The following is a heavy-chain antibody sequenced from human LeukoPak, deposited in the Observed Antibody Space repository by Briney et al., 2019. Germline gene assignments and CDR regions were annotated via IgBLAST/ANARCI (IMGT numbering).Heavy chain of an antibody. V-gene: IGHV1-69*04. CDR2: IIPILGIA. J-gene: IGHJ4*02. CDR3: ARGEEAAGTDY. CDR1: RGTFSSYA. Sequence: SVEVSCKASRGTFSSYAISWVRQAPGQGLEWMGRIIPILGIANYAQKFQGRVTITADKSTSTAYMELSSLRSEDTAVYYCARGEEAAGTDYWGQGTLVTVSS. D-gene: IGHD6-13*01.